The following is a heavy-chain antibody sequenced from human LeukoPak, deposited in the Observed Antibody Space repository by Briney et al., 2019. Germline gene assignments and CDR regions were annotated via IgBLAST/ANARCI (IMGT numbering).Heavy chain of an antibody. CDR1: GFTFSNAW. Sequence: GGSLRLSCAASGFTFSNAWMSWVRQAPGKGLEWVANIKQDGSEKYYVDSVRGRFTISRDNAKNSLYLQMNSLRAEDTAVYYCARSHTFDYWGQGTLVTVSS. CDR3: ARSHTFDY. V-gene: IGHV3-7*01. CDR2: IKQDGSEK. J-gene: IGHJ4*02.